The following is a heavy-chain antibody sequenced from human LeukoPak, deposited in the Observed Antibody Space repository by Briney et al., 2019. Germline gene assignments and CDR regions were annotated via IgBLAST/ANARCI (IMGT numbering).Heavy chain of an antibody. D-gene: IGHD6-19*01. V-gene: IGHV1-69*05. CDR2: IIPIFGTA. CDR1: GGTFSSYA. CDR3: ARGYSSGWEYNWFDP. Sequence: GASVKVSCKASGGTFSSYAISWVRQAPGQGLEWMGGIIPIFGTASYAQKFQGRVTMTRDTSTSTVYMELSSLRSEDTAVYYCARGYSSGWEYNWFDPWGQGTLVTVSS. J-gene: IGHJ5*02.